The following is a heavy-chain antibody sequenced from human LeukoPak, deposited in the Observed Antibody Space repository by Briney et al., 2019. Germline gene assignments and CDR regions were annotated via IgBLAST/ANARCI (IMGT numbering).Heavy chain of an antibody. J-gene: IGHJ6*02. D-gene: IGHD3-10*01. CDR1: GNTLTDLS. Sequence: ASVKVSCKLSGNTLTDLSIHWVRQAPGKGLEWMGGFDPEDGETTYAQKVEGRVTMTEDTCTDTAYMELSSLRSEDTAVYYCATIGFTMVRGGKTYCYYGMDVWGQGTTVTVSS. CDR2: FDPEDGET. V-gene: IGHV1-24*01. CDR3: ATIGFTMVRGGKTYCYYGMDV.